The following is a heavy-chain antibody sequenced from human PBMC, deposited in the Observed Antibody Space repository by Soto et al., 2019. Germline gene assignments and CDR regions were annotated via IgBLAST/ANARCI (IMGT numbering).Heavy chain of an antibody. CDR2: IWYDGSNK. J-gene: IGHJ4*02. CDR3: ARDPPTGTTLDWADS. V-gene: IGHV3-33*01. CDR1: GFTFSSYG. D-gene: IGHD1-7*01. Sequence: GGSLRLSCAASGFTFSSYGMHWVRQAPGKGLEWVAVIWYDGSNKYYADSVKGRFTISRDNAKNSLYLQMSGLKDEDTAVYYCARDPPTGTTLDWADSWGQGTLVTVSS.